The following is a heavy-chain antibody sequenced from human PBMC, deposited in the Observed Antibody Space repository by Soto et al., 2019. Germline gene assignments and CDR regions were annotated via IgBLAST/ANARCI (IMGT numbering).Heavy chain of an antibody. CDR3: ARVGPWVPYYYDSSPYTFENWFDP. Sequence: SETLSLTGAVSGYSISSGYYWGWLRQPPGKGLEWLGSIYHGGSTYYNPSLNSRVTLSIDMTNNHVSLILNSVTAADTAVYYCARVGPWVPYYYDSSPYTFENWFDPWGQETLVTVSS. J-gene: IGHJ5*02. CDR2: IYHGGST. D-gene: IGHD3-22*01. V-gene: IGHV4-38-2*01. CDR1: GYSISSGYY.